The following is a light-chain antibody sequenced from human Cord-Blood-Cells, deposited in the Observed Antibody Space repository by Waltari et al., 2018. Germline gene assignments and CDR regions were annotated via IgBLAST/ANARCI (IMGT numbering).Light chain of an antibody. V-gene: IGLV2-14*01. J-gene: IGLJ2*01. CDR3: SSYTSSSTPVV. Sequence: QSALTQPASVSGSPGQXXXXXXXXXXXXXXXXXXXXXYQQHPGKPPKLMIYDVSNRPSGVSNRFSGSKSGNTASLTISGLQAEDEADYYCSSYTSSSTPVVFGGGTKLTVL. CDR1: XXXXXXXXX. CDR2: DVS.